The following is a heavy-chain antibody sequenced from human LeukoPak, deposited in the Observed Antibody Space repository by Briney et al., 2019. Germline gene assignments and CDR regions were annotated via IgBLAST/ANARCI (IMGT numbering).Heavy chain of an antibody. CDR1: GGSISGYY. CDR3: VRGYSGYPYYLDY. D-gene: IGHD5-12*01. J-gene: IGHJ4*02. Sequence: SETLSLTCTVSGGSISGYYWTWIRQPPGKGLEWIRYISYSGSTSSHPSLKSRVTIPLDTSKNQFSLKLTSVTAADTAVYYCVRGYSGYPYYLDYWGQGTLVTVSS. V-gene: IGHV4-59*08. CDR2: ISYSGST.